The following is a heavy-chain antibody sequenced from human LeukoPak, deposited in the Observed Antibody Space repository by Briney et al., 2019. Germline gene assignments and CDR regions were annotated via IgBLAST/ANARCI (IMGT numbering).Heavy chain of an antibody. CDR3: ARGGVSASLYYFDF. Sequence: ASVKVSCKTSGYTFTTYGVSWVRQAPGQGLEWMGWVSGYTGNTNYAERFQGRVTTTTDTSTTTVYMELTSLRSDDTAVYYCARGGVSASLYYFDFWGQGTLVTVS. J-gene: IGHJ4*02. D-gene: IGHD2-2*01. CDR1: GYTFTTYG. CDR2: VSGYTGNT. V-gene: IGHV1-18*01.